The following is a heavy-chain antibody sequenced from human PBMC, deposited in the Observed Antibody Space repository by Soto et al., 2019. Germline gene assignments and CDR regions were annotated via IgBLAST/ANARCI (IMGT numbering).Heavy chain of an antibody. V-gene: IGHV3-23*01. CDR1: GFTFSDYD. CDR2: IIRSGGST. D-gene: IGHD1-26*01. CDR3: AKGTPNAPFIVGGTGGVAY. J-gene: IGHJ4*02. Sequence: PGGSLRLSCAASGFTFSDYDMSWVRQAPGKGLEWVSAIIRSGGSTYYADSVRGRFTISRDNSENTLYLQMNSLRAEDTAVYYCAKGTPNAPFIVGGTGGVAYWGKGTLVIVSS.